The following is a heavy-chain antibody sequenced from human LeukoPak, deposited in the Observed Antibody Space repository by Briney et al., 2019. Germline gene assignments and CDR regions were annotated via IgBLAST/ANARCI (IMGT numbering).Heavy chain of an antibody. Sequence: PGGSLRLSCAASGFTFRSYSMNWVRQAPGKGLEGVAAFSGISTATYYADSVTGRFTISRDNSKNTLYLQMNSLRAEDTAIYYCAKDSGINGYYPFDSWGQGTLVTVSS. J-gene: IGHJ4*02. D-gene: IGHD5-18*01. CDR2: FSGISTAT. CDR3: AKDSGINGYYPFDS. CDR1: GFTFRSYS. V-gene: IGHV3-23*01.